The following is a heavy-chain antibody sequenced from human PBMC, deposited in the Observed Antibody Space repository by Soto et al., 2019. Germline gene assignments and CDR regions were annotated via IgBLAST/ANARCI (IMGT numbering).Heavy chain of an antibody. Sequence: PSETLSLTCTISDGSISVYYWSWVRQPPGHELEWIGYIYASGSPYYNPSLRSRVTISADTSKNQISLKLTSPTAADTAVYYCARGVGSSPPRYWGRGTLVTVSS. V-gene: IGHV4-59*01. CDR2: IYASGSP. CDR3: ARGVGSSPPRY. CDR1: DGSISVYY. J-gene: IGHJ4*02. D-gene: IGHD1-26*01.